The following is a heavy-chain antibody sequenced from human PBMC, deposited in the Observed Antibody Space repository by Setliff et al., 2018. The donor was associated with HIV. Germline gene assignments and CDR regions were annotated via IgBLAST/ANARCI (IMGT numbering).Heavy chain of an antibody. D-gene: IGHD3-10*01. V-gene: IGHV4-34*01. CDR2: INHGGDT. CDR1: GQPISDYY. CDR3: ASRRGIEFYFDI. Sequence: SETLSLTCAVYGQPISDYYWSWIRQTPGKGLEWIGEINHGGDTNYNPSLKSRVTISVGSSHNHFSLKLSSVTAADTAVYYCASRRGIEFYFDIWGQGTLVTVSS. J-gene: IGHJ4*02.